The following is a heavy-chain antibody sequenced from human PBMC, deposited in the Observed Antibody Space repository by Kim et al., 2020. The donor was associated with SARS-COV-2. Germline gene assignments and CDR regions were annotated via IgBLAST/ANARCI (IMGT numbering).Heavy chain of an antibody. V-gene: IGHV5-51*01. Sequence: GESLKISCKGSGYSFTSYWIGWVRQMPGKGLEWMGIIYPGDSDTRYSPSFQGQVTISADKSISTAYLQWSSLKASDTAMYYCASSFGEYCSSTSCYVVATAFDIWGQGTMVTVSS. CDR1: GYSFTSYW. J-gene: IGHJ3*02. CDR3: ASSFGEYCSSTSCYVVATAFDI. CDR2: IYPGDSDT. D-gene: IGHD2-2*01.